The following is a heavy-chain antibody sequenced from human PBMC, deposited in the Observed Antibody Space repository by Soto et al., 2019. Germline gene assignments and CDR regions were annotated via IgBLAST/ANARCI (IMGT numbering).Heavy chain of an antibody. CDR2: IYQGEYA. V-gene: IGHV4-30-2*01. CDR1: GGSVTRGGHS. D-gene: IGHD3-16*02. Sequence: QLQLQESGSGQVKPSQTLSLTCVVSGGSVTRGGHSWSWIRQPPGKGLEWVGSIYQGEYAYYNPSLRSRVAISVDRSNNQVSLKVTSVTAAETAVYYCARGDTRLGELSHDYWGQGTLVTVSS. CDR3: ARGDTRLGELSHDY. J-gene: IGHJ4*02.